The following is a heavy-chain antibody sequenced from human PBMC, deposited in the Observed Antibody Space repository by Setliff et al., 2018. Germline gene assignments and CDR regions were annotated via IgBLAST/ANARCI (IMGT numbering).Heavy chain of an antibody. D-gene: IGHD3-3*01. CDR3: TRTSGLQFFNYYMDV. Sequence: PGGSLRLSCAASGFTFSDSAVHWVRQASGKGLEWVGRIRSKANSYATVYAASVKGRFTISRDDSKNTAYLQMNSLKTEDTAVYYCTRTSGLQFFNYYMDVWGKGTTVTVSS. V-gene: IGHV3-73*01. J-gene: IGHJ6*03. CDR1: GFTFSDSA. CDR2: IRSKANSYAT.